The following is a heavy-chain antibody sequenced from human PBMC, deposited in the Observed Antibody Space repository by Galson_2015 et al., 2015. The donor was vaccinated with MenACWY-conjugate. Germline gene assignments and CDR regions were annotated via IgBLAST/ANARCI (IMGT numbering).Heavy chain of an antibody. CDR2: INHSGST. V-gene: IGHV4-34*01. D-gene: IGHD4-23*01. CDR1: GGSLSGSY. J-gene: IGHJ4*02. Sequence: SEPLSLTCAVYGGSLSGSYWGWIRQPPGKGLEWIGEINHSGSTNYNTSLTSRVTMSVDTSKNQFSLKLSSVTASDTAVYYCARGPSRWSRYWGQGTLVTFSS. CDR3: ARGPSRWSRY.